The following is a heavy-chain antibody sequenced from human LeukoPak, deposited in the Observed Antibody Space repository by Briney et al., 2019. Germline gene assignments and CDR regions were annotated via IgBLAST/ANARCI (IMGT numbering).Heavy chain of an antibody. J-gene: IGHJ4*02. Sequence: SETLSLTCTVSGGSLTSGSYYWAWIRQPPGKGLEWIGSIYSGGGTFSHPSLRTRVTISVDTSQKQFSLTLPSVTAADTAVYYCARRNYGGTLEYWGQGTLVTVSS. D-gene: IGHD4-23*01. CDR3: ARRNYGGTLEY. CDR1: GGSLTSGSYY. CDR2: IYSGGGT. V-gene: IGHV4-39*01.